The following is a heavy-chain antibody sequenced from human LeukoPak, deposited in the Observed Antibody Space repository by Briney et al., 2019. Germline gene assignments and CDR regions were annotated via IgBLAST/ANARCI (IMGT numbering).Heavy chain of an antibody. CDR2: ISSSGSTI. J-gene: IGHJ4*02. Sequence: PGGSLRLSCAASGFTFSDYYMSWIRQAPGKGLEWVSCISSSGSTIYYADSVKGRFTISRDNAKNSLYLQMNSLRAEDTAVYYCARDRSLSRYFDYWGQGTLVTVSS. D-gene: IGHD6-25*01. CDR3: ARDRSLSRYFDY. V-gene: IGHV3-11*04. CDR1: GFTFSDYY.